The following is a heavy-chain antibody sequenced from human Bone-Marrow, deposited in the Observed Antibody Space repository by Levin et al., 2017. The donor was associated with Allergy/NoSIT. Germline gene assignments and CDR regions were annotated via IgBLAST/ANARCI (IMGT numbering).Heavy chain of an antibody. Sequence: GGSLRLSCAASGFTFSSYAMSWVRQAPGKGLEWVSAISGSGGSTYYADSVKGRFTISRDNSKNTLYLQMNSLRAEDTAVYYCASLYSSSSRYYYYYMDVWGKGTTVTVSS. D-gene: IGHD6-6*01. CDR1: GFTFSSYA. V-gene: IGHV3-23*01. CDR3: ASLYSSSSRYYYYYMDV. J-gene: IGHJ6*03. CDR2: ISGSGGST.